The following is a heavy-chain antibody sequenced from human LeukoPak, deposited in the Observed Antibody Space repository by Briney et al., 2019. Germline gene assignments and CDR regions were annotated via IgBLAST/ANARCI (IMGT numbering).Heavy chain of an antibody. Sequence: PSETLSLNCTVSGGSISSYYWSWLRQPPGKGLEWIGYIYYSGSTNYNPSLKSRVTISVDTSKNQFSLKLSSVTAADTAVYYCARERLGYCSSTSCYAEGPLYYFDYWGQGTLVTVSS. J-gene: IGHJ4*02. V-gene: IGHV4-59*01. D-gene: IGHD2-2*01. CDR2: IYYSGST. CDR1: GGSISSYY. CDR3: ARERLGYCSSTSCYAEGPLYYFDY.